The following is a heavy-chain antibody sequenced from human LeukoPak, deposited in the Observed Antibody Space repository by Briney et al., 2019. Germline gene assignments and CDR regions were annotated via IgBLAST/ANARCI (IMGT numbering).Heavy chain of an antibody. D-gene: IGHD2-2*01. CDR2: ISSSSSTI. CDR3: ARDGLLGYCSSTSCYGRGVRDDAFDI. CDR1: GFTFSSYS. J-gene: IGHJ3*02. V-gene: IGHV3-48*01. Sequence: GGSLRLSCAASGFTFSSYSMNWVRQAPGKGLEWVSYISSSSSTIYYADSVKGRFTISRDNAKNSLYLQMNSLRAEDTAVYYCARDGLLGYCSSTSCYGRGVRDDAFDIWGQGTMVTVSS.